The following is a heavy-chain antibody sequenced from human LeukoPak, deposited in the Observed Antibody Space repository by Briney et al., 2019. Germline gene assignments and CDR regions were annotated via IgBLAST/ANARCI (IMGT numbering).Heavy chain of an antibody. CDR3: ARYSHDVPPS. CDR1: GDSVSSNTAA. CDR2: TYYRSKWYN. D-gene: IGHD5-18*01. Sequence: SQTLSLTCAISGDSVSSNTAAWNWIRQSPSRGLEWLGRTYYRSKWYNDYAVSVKGRITINPDTSKNQFSLQLNSVAPDDTAIYYCARYSHDVPPSWGQGTQVTVSS. J-gene: IGHJ5*02. V-gene: IGHV6-1*01.